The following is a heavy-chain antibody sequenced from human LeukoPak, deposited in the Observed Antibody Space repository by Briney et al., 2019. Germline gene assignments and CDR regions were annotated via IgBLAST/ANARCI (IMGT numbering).Heavy chain of an antibody. D-gene: IGHD6-13*01. CDR3: ARAAAGSSKYDY. CDR2: ISYIGST. J-gene: IGHJ4*02. Sequence: PSETLSLTCAVSDDSFSSHYWTWIRQPPGKGLEWIGYISYIGSTNYNPSLKSRVTISIDTSKNQFSLNLSSVTAADTAVYYCARAAAGSSKYDYWGQGILVTVSS. V-gene: IGHV4-59*11. CDR1: DDSFSSHY.